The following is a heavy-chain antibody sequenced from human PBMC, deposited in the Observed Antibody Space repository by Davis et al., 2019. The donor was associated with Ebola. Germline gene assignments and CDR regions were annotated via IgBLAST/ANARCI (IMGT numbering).Heavy chain of an antibody. CDR1: RFTFSIFA. V-gene: IGHV3-23*01. Sequence: PGGSLRLSCAASRFTFSIFALSWVRQAPGKGLEWVSTISDSGGSTYYAGSMKGRFTISRDNSKNTLYLQMNSLRAEDTAVYYCATVRALRYFDWLPTGGYGFDVWGRGTTVAVSS. J-gene: IGHJ6*02. CDR3: ATVRALRYFDWLPTGGYGFDV. CDR2: ISDSGGST. D-gene: IGHD3-9*01.